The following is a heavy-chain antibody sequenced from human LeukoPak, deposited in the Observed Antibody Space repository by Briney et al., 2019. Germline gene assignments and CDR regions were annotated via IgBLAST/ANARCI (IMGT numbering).Heavy chain of an antibody. V-gene: IGHV4-39*01. D-gene: IGHD6-19*01. J-gene: IGHJ4*02. Sequence: PSETLSLTCTVSGGSISSSSHYWGWIRQPPGKGLEWIGSIYYSGSTYYNPSLKSRVTISVDTSKNQFSLKLSSVTAADTAVYYCARQLGGWYGPNFDYWGQGTLVTVSS. CDR3: ARQLGGWYGPNFDY. CDR2: IYYSGST. CDR1: GGSISSSSHY.